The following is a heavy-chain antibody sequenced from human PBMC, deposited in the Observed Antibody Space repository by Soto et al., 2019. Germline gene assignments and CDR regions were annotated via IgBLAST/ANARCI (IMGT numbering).Heavy chain of an antibody. J-gene: IGHJ4*02. CDR2: ISGSGVST. Sequence: GGSLRLSCAASGFTFSRYAMSWVRQAPGKGLEWVSAISGSGVSTYYADSVKGRFTISRDNSKNTLYLQMNSLRAEDTAVYYCAKGRIAAAGVFDYWGQGTLVTVSS. CDR1: GFTFSRYA. V-gene: IGHV3-23*01. CDR3: AKGRIAAAGVFDY. D-gene: IGHD6-13*01.